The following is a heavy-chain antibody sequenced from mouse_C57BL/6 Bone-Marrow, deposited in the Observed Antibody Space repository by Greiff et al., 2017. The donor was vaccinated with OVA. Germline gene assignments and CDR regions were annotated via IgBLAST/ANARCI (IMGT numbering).Heavy chain of an antibody. CDR2: IDPANGNT. Sequence: VQLKQSVAELVRPGASVKLSCTASGFNIKNTYMHWVKQRPEQGLEWIGRIDPANGNTKYAPKFQGKATITADTSSNTAYLQLSSLTSEDTAIYYCVPYYYGSSYDWYFDVWGTGTTVTVSS. D-gene: IGHD1-1*01. CDR1: GFNIKNTY. J-gene: IGHJ1*03. CDR3: VPYYYGSSYDWYFDV. V-gene: IGHV14-3*01.